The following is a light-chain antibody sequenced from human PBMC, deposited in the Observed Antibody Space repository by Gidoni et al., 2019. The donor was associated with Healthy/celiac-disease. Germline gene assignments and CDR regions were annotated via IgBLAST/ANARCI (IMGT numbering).Light chain of an antibody. CDR1: QCISSY. CDR3: QQYYSYLIT. V-gene: IGKV1-8*01. Sequence: AIRMTQSPSSFSASTGDRVTIPCRASQCISSYLAWYQQQPGKAPKLLIYAASTLQSGVPSRFSGSGSGTDFTLTISCLQSEDFATYYCQQYYSYLITFXQXTRLEIK. CDR2: AAS. J-gene: IGKJ5*01.